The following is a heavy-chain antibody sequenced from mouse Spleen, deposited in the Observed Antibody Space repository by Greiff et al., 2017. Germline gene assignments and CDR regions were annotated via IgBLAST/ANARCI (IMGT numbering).Heavy chain of an antibody. Sequence: QVQLKQPGAELVKPGASVKLSCKASGYTFTSYWMHWVKQRPGQGLEWIGMIHPNSGSTNYNEKFKSKATLTVDKSSSTAYMQLSSLTSEDSAVYYCALITGGYFDVWGAGTTVTVSS. J-gene: IGHJ1*01. CDR2: IHPNSGST. D-gene: IGHD1-1*01. V-gene: IGHV1-64*01. CDR3: ALITGGYFDV. CDR1: GYTFTSYW.